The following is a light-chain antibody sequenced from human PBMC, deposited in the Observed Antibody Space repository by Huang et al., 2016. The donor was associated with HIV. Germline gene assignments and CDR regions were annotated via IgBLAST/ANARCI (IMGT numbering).Light chain of an antibody. J-gene: IGKJ1*01. Sequence: AIQMTQSPSSLSASVGDRVTITCRASQGITEDLAWYQQKPGKAPKLLISGASTWRSGVPSRFSGSGSGTDFTLTISSLQPEDYATYYCLQDHNYPRTFGQGTKVEI. CDR2: GAS. V-gene: IGKV1-6*01. CDR3: LQDHNYPRT. CDR1: QGITED.